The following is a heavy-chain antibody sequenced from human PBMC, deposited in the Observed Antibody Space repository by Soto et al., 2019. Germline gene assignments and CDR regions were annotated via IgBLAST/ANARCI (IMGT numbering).Heavy chain of an antibody. Sequence: GGSLRLSCAASGFTFSSYAMSWVRQAPGKGLEWVSGISGSGGSTYYANSVKGRFTISRDTSQNTLSLQMNSLRAEDTAVYYCAKENKFDSSGYVDYWGQGALVTVSS. D-gene: IGHD3-22*01. CDR3: AKENKFDSSGYVDY. CDR1: GFTFSSYA. V-gene: IGHV3-23*01. CDR2: ISGSGGST. J-gene: IGHJ4*02.